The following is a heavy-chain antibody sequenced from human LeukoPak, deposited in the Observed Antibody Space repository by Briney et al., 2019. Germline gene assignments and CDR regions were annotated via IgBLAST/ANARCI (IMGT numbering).Heavy chain of an antibody. D-gene: IGHD3-3*01. CDR1: GFTFSSYW. Sequence: PGGSLRLSCAASGFTFSSYWMHWVRQAPGKGLEWVSSISSSGSYIYYADSVKGRFTISRDNAKNSLYLQMNSLRAEDTAVYYCARGPDFWSGYLYYFDYWGQGTLVTVSS. CDR3: ARGPDFWSGYLYYFDY. V-gene: IGHV3-21*01. J-gene: IGHJ4*02. CDR2: ISSSGSYI.